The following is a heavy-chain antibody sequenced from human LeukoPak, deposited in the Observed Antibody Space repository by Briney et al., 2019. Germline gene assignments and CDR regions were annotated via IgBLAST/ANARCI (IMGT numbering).Heavy chain of an antibody. CDR2: IYYSGST. J-gene: IGHJ6*02. CDR3: AQSLPRHYYDTTGQYNYYYGMDV. D-gene: IGHD3-22*01. Sequence: SETLSLTCTVSGDSLSSGGYYWGWIRQHPGKGLDWIGYIYYSGSTYYNPSLKSRLSMSLDTSKNQFSLRLSSVTAADTAVYYCAQSLPRHYYDTTGQYNYYYGMDVWGQGTTVTVSS. V-gene: IGHV4-31*03. CDR1: GDSLSSGGYY.